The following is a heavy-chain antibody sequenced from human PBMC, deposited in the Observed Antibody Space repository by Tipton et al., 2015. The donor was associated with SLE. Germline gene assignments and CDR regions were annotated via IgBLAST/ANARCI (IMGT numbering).Heavy chain of an antibody. V-gene: IGHV4-31*03. Sequence: LRLSCTVSGGSISSSSYYWSWIRQHPGKGLEWIGYIYYSGSTYYNPSLKSRVTISVETSKNQFSLKLSSVTAADTAVYYCARMWRAARGYFDLWGRGTLVTVSS. CDR3: ARMWRAARGYFDL. CDR1: GGSISSSSYY. D-gene: IGHD6-6*01. CDR2: IYYSGST. J-gene: IGHJ2*01.